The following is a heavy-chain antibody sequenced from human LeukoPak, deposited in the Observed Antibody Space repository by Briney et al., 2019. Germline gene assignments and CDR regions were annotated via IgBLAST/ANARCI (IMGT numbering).Heavy chain of an antibody. V-gene: IGHV3-30*01. J-gene: IGHJ4*02. Sequence: GGSLRLSCAASGFPFSSYSFHWVRQAPGKGLEWVALLSYGGSIKHYADSVKGRFTLSRDNSKSTVYLQMDSLRADDTAVYYCARGVSTWYRIDYWGQGTLVTVSS. CDR1: GFPFSSYS. CDR3: ARGVSTWYRIDY. CDR2: LSYGGSIK. D-gene: IGHD6-13*01.